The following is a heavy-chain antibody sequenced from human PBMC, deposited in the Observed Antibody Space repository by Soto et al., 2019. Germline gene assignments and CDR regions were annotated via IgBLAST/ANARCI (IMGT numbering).Heavy chain of an antibody. CDR3: ARGDATKIVVTTYYAMDV. V-gene: IGHV1-69*12. Sequence: QVQLVQSGAEVKKPGSSVKVSCKASGGSLSNYGISWVRQAPGQGLEWMGAIIPVFGTPNYAQKFQDRVTLTADESTTTVYMEVRSLPSEDTAVYYCARGDATKIVVTTYYAMDVWGQGTTVTVSS. CDR2: IIPVFGTP. D-gene: IGHD3-22*01. CDR1: GGSLSNYG. J-gene: IGHJ6*02.